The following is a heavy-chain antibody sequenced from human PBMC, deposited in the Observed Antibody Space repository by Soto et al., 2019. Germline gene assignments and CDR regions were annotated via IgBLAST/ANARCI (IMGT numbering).Heavy chain of an antibody. Sequence: QVQLVQSGAEVKQPGASVKVSCKVSGYTLTELSMHWVRQAPGKGLEWMGGFDPEDGETIYAQKFQGRVTMTEDTSTDTAYMELSSLRSEDTAVYYCATFAPPNSHVGGWFDPWGQGTLVTVSS. CDR2: FDPEDGET. V-gene: IGHV1-24*01. CDR1: GYTLTELS. J-gene: IGHJ5*02. D-gene: IGHD3-16*01. CDR3: ATFAPPNSHVGGWFDP.